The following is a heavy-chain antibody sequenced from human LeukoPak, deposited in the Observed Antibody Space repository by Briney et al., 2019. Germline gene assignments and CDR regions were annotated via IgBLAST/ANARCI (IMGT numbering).Heavy chain of an antibody. CDR1: GFTFSSYA. CDR3: ARGAYYFDS. CDR2: INSDASST. V-gene: IGHV3-74*01. Sequence: GGSLRLSCAASGFTFSSYAMSWVRQAPGKGLVWVSRINSDASSTSYADSVKGRFTISRDNAKNTLYLEMNSLRAEDTAVYSCARGAYYFDSWGQGILVTVSS. J-gene: IGHJ4*02.